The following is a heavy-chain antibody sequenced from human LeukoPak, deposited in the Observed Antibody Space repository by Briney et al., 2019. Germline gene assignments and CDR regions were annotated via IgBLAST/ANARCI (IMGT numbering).Heavy chain of an antibody. CDR3: ASHYYDSGGYFLPLL. V-gene: IGHV1-2*02. J-gene: IGHJ4*02. D-gene: IGHD3-22*01. CDR2: INPNSGGT. Sequence: ASVKVSSKASGYTFTDYYMHCVRQAPGQGLECMGWINPNSGGTNYAQKLQGRVAISRDTSITTGYMGQSTLTDEDTRVYFCASHYYDSGGYFLPLLWGQGTLVSVSS. CDR1: GYTFTDYY.